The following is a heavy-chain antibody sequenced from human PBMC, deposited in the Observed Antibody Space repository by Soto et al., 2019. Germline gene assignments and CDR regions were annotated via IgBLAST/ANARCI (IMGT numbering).Heavy chain of an antibody. CDR1: GGSISSYY. Sequence: PSETLSLTCTVSGGSISSYYWSWIRQPPGKGLEWIGYIYYSGSTNYNPSLKSRVTISVDTSKNQFSLKLSSVTAADTAVYYCARVRYGDDYYDYWGQGTLVTVSS. D-gene: IGHD4-17*01. V-gene: IGHV4-59*01. CDR2: IYYSGST. CDR3: ARVRYGDDYYDY. J-gene: IGHJ4*02.